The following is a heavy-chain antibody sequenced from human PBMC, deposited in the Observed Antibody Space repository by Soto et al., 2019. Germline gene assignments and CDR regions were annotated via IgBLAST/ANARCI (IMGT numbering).Heavy chain of an antibody. Sequence: EVQLLESGGGLVQPGGSLRLSCAASGFTFSSYAMSWVRQAPGKGLEWVSGISGSGVSTYYADSVKGRFTISRDNSKSTLYVPLNSMRAEDTAVYYCAKDRERIATRSIDYWGQGTLVTVSS. CDR3: AKDRERIATRSIDY. V-gene: IGHV3-23*01. CDR2: ISGSGVST. J-gene: IGHJ4*02. CDR1: GFTFSSYA. D-gene: IGHD6-6*01.